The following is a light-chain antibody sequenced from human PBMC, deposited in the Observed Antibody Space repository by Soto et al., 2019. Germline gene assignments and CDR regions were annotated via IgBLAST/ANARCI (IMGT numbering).Light chain of an antibody. Sequence: DIQMTQSPSTLSASVGDRVTITCRASQSIRNKLAWFQQKPGKAPKALIFDASSLEGGVPSRFSGSGSGTEFTLTISSLQPDDFATYYCQQYSNSLWTFGRGTTVEVK. V-gene: IGKV1-5*01. CDR1: QSIRNK. CDR2: DAS. CDR3: QQYSNSLWT. J-gene: IGKJ1*01.